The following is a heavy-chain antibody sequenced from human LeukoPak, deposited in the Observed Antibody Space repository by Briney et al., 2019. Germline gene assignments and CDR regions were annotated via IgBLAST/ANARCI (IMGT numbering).Heavy chain of an antibody. V-gene: IGHV3-23*01. CDR3: AKAVEQWLQLDY. Sequence: PGGSLRLSCAASGFTFSSYATSWVRQAPGKGLEWVSVISGSGGSTYYADSVEGRFTVSRDNSKNTLYLQMNSLRAEDTAVFYCAKAVEQWLQLDYWGQGTLVTVSS. J-gene: IGHJ4*02. CDR2: ISGSGGST. D-gene: IGHD6-19*01. CDR1: GFTFSSYA.